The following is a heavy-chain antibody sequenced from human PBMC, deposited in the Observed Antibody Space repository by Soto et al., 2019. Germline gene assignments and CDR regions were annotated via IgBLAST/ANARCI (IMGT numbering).Heavy chain of an antibody. V-gene: IGHV3-23*01. CDR1: LFTFSSYA. CDR3: VTAAGIGT. CDR2: ISGSGGST. J-gene: IGHJ4*02. D-gene: IGHD6-13*01. Sequence: PVWSLRLSCSASLFTFSSYAMSLVLQAPFKGLECVSAISGSGGSTYYADSVKGRFTISRDNSKNTLYLQMNSLRAEDTAVYYCVTAAGIGTWGQGTLVTVSS.